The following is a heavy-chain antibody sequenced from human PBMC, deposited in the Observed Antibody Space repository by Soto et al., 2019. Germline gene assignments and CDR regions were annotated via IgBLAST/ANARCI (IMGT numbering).Heavy chain of an antibody. V-gene: IGHV1-2*02. CDR1: GYTFTGHY. CDR3: GRGRSGELVVFY. CDR2: ISPVTGGA. J-gene: IGHJ4*02. Sequence: QVQLMQSGAEVKKPGASVKVSCKASGYTFTGHYIHWVRQAPGQGPEWMGEISPVTGGAKYAQKFQGRVTMTRDTSITTVYMELTNLSPDDTAVYYCGRGRSGELVVFYWGQGTLVSVSS. D-gene: IGHD1-7*01.